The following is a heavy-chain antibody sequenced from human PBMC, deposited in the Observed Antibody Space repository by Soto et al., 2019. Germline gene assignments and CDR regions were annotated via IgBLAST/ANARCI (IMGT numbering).Heavy chain of an antibody. CDR2: IWYDGSVT. J-gene: IGHJ4*02. D-gene: IGHD1-26*01. CDR3: ARGGKWELLLRL. V-gene: IGHV3-33*01. CDR1: GFSFSDYG. Sequence: QVQLVESGGGVVQPGRSLRLSCEGSGFSFSDYGMNWVRQAPGKGLEWVAVIWYDGSVTHYADSVKGRFTISRDISKNPLYLQMNSLRVDDTAVYFCARGGKWELLLRLWGQGTLVSVSS.